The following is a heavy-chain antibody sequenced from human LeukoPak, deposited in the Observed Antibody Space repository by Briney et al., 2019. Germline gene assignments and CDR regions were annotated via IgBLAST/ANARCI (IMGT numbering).Heavy chain of an antibody. J-gene: IGHJ3*02. CDR1: GFTFSLHR. CDR2: IETDGTRT. CDR3: ARRSGSGPNTDAFDI. D-gene: IGHD6-19*01. Sequence: GGSLRLSCAASGFTFSLHRIHWVRQVPGKGLGWISWIETDGTRTGYVGSVRGRFTVSRDNAKNSLYLQMNSLRAEDTALYYCARRSGSGPNTDAFDIWGQGTMVTVSS. V-gene: IGHV3-74*01.